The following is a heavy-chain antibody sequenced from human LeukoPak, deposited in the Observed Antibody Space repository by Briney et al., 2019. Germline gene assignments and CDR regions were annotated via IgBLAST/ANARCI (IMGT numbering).Heavy chain of an antibody. CDR2: IYYSGST. J-gene: IGHJ6*03. CDR1: VGSISSGVYY. CDR3: AREGYSSSWPNYYYYMDV. Sequence: SGSLSLTFTFSVGSISSGVYYWSGIREHPGRGLECVGYIYYSGSTYYNPSLKSRVTISVDTSKNQVSLKLSSVTAADTAVYYCAREGYSSSWPNYYYYMDVWGKGTTVTVSS. D-gene: IGHD6-13*01. V-gene: IGHV4-31*03.